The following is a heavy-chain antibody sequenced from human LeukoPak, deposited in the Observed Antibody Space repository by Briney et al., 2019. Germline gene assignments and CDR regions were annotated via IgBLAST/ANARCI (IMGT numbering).Heavy chain of an antibody. CDR1: GGSMSSSNYY. Sequence: SETLSLTCTVSGGSMSSSNYYWGWIRQPPGKGLEWIGTVHYSGRTYQNPSLKGRVIISADTSKNQFSLKLNSVTAADTAVYYCARLSTGMDLYYFYYMDVWGKGTTVTVSS. J-gene: IGHJ6*03. CDR2: VHYSGRT. CDR3: ARLSTGMDLYYFYYMDV. D-gene: IGHD5-18*01. V-gene: IGHV4-39*01.